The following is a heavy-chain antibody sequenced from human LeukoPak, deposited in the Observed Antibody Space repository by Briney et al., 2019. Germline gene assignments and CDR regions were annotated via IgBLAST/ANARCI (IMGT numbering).Heavy chain of an antibody. D-gene: IGHD2-15*01. J-gene: IGHJ4*02. Sequence: SETLSLTCTVSGGSISSGGYSWSWIRQPPGKGLEWIGYIYYSGSSYYNPSLKSRFTISVDTSKNQFSLKLSSVTAADTAVYYCAREKIMVVDYWGQGTLVTVSS. CDR1: GGSISSGGYS. CDR2: IYYSGSS. V-gene: IGHV4-30-4*07. CDR3: AREKIMVVDY.